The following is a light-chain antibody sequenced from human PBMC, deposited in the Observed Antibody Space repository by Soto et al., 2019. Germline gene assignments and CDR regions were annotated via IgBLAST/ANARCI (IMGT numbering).Light chain of an antibody. V-gene: IGKV3-15*01. CDR2: GAS. Sequence: EVVMTQSPATLSVSLGERATLSCRASQSVSSILAWYQQKPGQAPRLLIYGASTRATGIPDRFSASGSGTEFALTISSLQSGDFAVYYCQQHNNWPLTFGGGTKVEIK. J-gene: IGKJ4*01. CDR3: QQHNNWPLT. CDR1: QSVSSI.